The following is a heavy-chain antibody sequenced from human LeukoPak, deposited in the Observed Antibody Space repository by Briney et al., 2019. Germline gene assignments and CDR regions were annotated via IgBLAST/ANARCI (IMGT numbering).Heavy chain of an antibody. CDR2: IIPIFGTA. CDR1: GGTFSSYA. J-gene: IGHJ2*01. D-gene: IGHD3-22*01. CDR3: ARCHVDDSSGYYDWYFDL. V-gene: IGHV1-69*13. Sequence: SVKVSCKASGGTFSSYAISWVRQAPGQGLEWMGGIIPIFGTANYAQKFQGRVTITADESTSTAYMELSSLRSGDTAVYYCARCHVDDSSGYYDWYFDLWGRGTLVTVSS.